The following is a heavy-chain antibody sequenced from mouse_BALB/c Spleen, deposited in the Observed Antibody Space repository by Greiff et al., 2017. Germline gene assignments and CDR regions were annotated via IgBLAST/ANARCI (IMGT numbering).Heavy chain of an antibody. CDR2: ISYSGST. CDR1: GYSITSDYA. J-gene: IGHJ2*01. Sequence: EVKLVESGPGLVKPSQSLSLTCTVTGYSITSDYAWNWIRQFPGNKLEWMGYISYSGSTSYNPSLKSRISITRDTSKNQFFLQLNSVTTEDTATYYCARSKYYFDYWGQGTTLTVSS. D-gene: IGHD1-3*01. V-gene: IGHV3-2*02. CDR3: ARSKYYFDY.